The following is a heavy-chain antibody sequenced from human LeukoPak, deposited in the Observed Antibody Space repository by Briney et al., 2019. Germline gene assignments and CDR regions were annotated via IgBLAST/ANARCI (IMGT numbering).Heavy chain of an antibody. V-gene: IGHV1-18*04. D-gene: IGHD2-2*01. CDR3: ARVSYKGCSSTSCFLDY. CDR2: ISAYNGNT. CDR1: GYTFTSYY. J-gene: IGHJ4*02. Sequence: ASVKASCKASGYTFTSYYMHWVRQAPGQGLEWMGWISAYNGNTNYAQKLQGRVTMTTDTSTSTAYMELRSLRSDDTAVYYCARVSYKGCSSTSCFLDYWGQGTLVTVSS.